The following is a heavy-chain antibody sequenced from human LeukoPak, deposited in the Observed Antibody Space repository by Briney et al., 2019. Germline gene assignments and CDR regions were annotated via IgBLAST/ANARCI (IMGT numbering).Heavy chain of an antibody. CDR1: GFTFSSYW. Sequence: GGSLRLSCAASGFTFSSYWMSWVRQAPGKGLEWVSSISSSSSYIYYADSVKGRFTISRDNAKNSLYLQMNSLRAEDTAAYYCARVSSGSGWTMNTFDYWGQGTLVTVSS. J-gene: IGHJ4*02. D-gene: IGHD6-19*01. CDR2: ISSSSSYI. CDR3: ARVSSGSGWTMNTFDY. V-gene: IGHV3-21*01.